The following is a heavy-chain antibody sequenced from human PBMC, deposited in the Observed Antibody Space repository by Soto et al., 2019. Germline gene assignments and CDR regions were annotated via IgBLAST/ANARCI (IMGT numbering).Heavy chain of an antibody. V-gene: IGHV1-58*01. CDR1: GFTFTSSA. J-gene: IGHJ4*02. Sequence: QMQLVQSGPEVKKPGTSVKVSCKASGFTFTSSAVQWVRQARGQRLEWIGWIVVGSGNTNYAQKFQERVTITRDMPTSTAYRGLSTVSSEDTAVYYCAADQRQDDYWGQGTLVTVSS. CDR2: IVVGSGNT. CDR3: AADQRQDDY.